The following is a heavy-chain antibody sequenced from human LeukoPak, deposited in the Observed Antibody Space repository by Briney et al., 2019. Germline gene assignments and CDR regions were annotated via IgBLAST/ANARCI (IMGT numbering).Heavy chain of an antibody. V-gene: IGHV3-53*01. CDR3: ARVEYSGVGVATIIGFDY. CDR2: IYSGGST. D-gene: IGHD5-12*01. J-gene: IGHJ4*02. CDR1: GFTVSSNY. Sequence: PGGSLRLSCAASGFTVSSNYMSWVRQAPGKGLEGVSVIYSGGSTYYADSVKGRFTISRDNSKNTLYLQMNSLRAEDTAVYYCARVEYSGVGVATIIGFDYWGQGTLVTVSS.